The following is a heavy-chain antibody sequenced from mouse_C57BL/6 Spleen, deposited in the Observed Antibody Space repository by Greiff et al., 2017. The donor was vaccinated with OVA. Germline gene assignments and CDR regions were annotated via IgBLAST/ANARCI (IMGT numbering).Heavy chain of an antibody. V-gene: IGHV5-17*01. CDR3: ARGGQLRLHLAY. J-gene: IGHJ3*01. CDR2: ISSGSSTI. D-gene: IGHD3-2*02. Sequence: EVKLMESGGGLVKPGGSLKLSCAASGFTFSDYGMHWVRQAPEKGLEWVAYISSGSSTIYYADTVKGRFTISRDNAKNTLFLQMTSLRSEDTAMYYCARGGQLRLHLAYWGQGTLVTVSA. CDR1: GFTFSDYG.